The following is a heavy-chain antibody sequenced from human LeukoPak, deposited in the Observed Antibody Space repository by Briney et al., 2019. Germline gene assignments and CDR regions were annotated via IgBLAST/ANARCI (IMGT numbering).Heavy chain of an antibody. D-gene: IGHD5-24*01. V-gene: IGHV3-30*04. Sequence: PGGSLRLSCAASGFTFSSYAMHWVRQAPGKGLEWVAVISYDGSNKYYADSVKGRFTISRDNSKNTLYLQMNSLRAEDTAVYYCVRDNGYNYVGGYYFDYWGQGTLVTVSS. J-gene: IGHJ4*02. CDR2: ISYDGSNK. CDR3: VRDNGYNYVGGYYFDY. CDR1: GFTFSSYA.